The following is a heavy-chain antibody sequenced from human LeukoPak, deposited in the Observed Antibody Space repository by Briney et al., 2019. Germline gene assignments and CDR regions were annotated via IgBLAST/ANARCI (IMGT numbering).Heavy chain of an antibody. CDR3: ARDRPDGYSSSSSDY. Sequence: GGSLRLSCAASGFNVSNNYMTWVRQAPGKGLEWVSLIYSSGSTYYADSVKGRSTISRDNSKNTLYLQMNSLRAEDTAVYYCARDRPDGYSSSSSDYWGQGTLVTVSS. CDR1: GFNVSNNY. CDR2: IYSSGST. V-gene: IGHV3-53*01. J-gene: IGHJ4*02. D-gene: IGHD6-6*01.